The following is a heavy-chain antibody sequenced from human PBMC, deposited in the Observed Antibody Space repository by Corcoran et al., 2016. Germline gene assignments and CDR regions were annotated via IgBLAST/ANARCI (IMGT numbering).Heavy chain of an antibody. D-gene: IGHD3-10*01. V-gene: IGHV1-69*06. Sequence: QVQLVQSGAEVKKPGSSVKVSCKASGGTFSSYAISWVRQAPGQGLEWMGGIIPIFGTANYAQKFQGRVTITADKSTSTAYMELSSLRSEATAVYYCASDVLLWFGESSPGDYYYGMDVWGQGTTVTVSS. CDR3: ASDVLLWFGESSPGDYYYGMDV. CDR1: GGTFSSYA. J-gene: IGHJ6*02. CDR2: IIPIFGTA.